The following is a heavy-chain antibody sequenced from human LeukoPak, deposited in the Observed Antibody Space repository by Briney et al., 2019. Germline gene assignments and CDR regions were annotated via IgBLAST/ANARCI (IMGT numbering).Heavy chain of an antibody. CDR2: IYYSGST. J-gene: IGHJ6*03. V-gene: IGHV4-59*01. D-gene: IGHD3-9*01. Sequence: SETLSLTCTVSGGSIGSYYWSWIRQPPGKGLEWIGYIYYSGSTNYNPSLKSRVTISVDTSKNQFSLKLSSVTAADTAVYYCARGAYDILTGYLWGPYYYMDVWGKGTTVTVSS. CDR3: ARGAYDILTGYLWGPYYYMDV. CDR1: GGSIGSYY.